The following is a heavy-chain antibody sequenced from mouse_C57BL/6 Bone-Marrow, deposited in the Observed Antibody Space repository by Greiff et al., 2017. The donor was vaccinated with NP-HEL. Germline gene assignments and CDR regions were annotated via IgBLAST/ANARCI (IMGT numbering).Heavy chain of an antibody. D-gene: IGHD2-3*01. CDR3: ARWGDGYYVGFAY. V-gene: IGHV1-69*01. J-gene: IGHJ3*01. CDR2: IDPSDSYT. Sequence: QVQLQQPGAELVMPGASVKLSCKASGYTFTSYWMLWVKQRPGQGLEWIGEIDPSDSYTNYNQKFKGKSTLTVDKSSSTAYMQLSSLTSEDSAVYYCARWGDGYYVGFAYWGQGTLVTVSA. CDR1: GYTFTSYW.